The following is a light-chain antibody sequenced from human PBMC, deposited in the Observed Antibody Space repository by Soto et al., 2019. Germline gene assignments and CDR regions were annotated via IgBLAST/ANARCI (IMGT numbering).Light chain of an antibody. CDR1: SSDVGGYNY. V-gene: IGLV2-11*01. CDR2: DVS. CDR3: CSYAGSYAYV. Sequence: ALTQPRSVSGSPGQSVTISCTGTSSDVGGYNYVSWYQQHPGKAPKLMIYDVSKRPSGVPDRFSGSKSGNTASLTISGLQAEDEADYYCCSYAGSYAYVFGTGTKLTVL. J-gene: IGLJ1*01.